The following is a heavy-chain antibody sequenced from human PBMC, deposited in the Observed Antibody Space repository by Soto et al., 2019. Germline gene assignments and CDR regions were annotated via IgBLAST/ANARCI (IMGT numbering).Heavy chain of an antibody. J-gene: IGHJ4*02. D-gene: IGHD6-19*01. CDR3: ARGAYSSGWSGDFDY. V-gene: IGHV4-59*01. CDR2: IYYSGST. Sequence: NPSETLSLTCTVSGGSISSYYWSWIRQPPGKGLEWIGYIYYSGSTNYNPSLKSRVTISVDTSKNQFSLKLSSVTAADTAVYYCARGAYSSGWSGDFDYWGQGTLVTVSS. CDR1: GGSISSYY.